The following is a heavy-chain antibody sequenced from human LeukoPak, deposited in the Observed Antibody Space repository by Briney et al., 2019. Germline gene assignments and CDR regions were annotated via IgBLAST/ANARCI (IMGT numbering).Heavy chain of an antibody. CDR2: IYPGDSDT. CDR3: ARHEAVDTAMVTLDY. CDR1: GYCFTSYW. J-gene: IGHJ4*02. Sequence: GESLKISCKGSGYCFTSYWIGWVRQMPGKGLEWMGIIYPGDSDTRYSPSFQGQVTISADKSISTAYLQWSSLKASDTAMYYCARHEAVDTAMVTLDYWGQGTLVTVSS. V-gene: IGHV5-51*01. D-gene: IGHD5-18*01.